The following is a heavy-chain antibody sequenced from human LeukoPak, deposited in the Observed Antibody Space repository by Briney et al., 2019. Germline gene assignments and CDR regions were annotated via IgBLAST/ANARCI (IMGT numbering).Heavy chain of an antibody. V-gene: IGHV3-74*01. CDR2: INSDGSYT. D-gene: IGHD7-27*01. Sequence: PGGSLRLSCTASGFTSSTHWMYWVRQVPGKGLVGVSRINSDGSYTSYADSVKGRFTISRDNANNTLYLQMNSLRAEDTAVYYCARDRHWGAFDFWGQGTMVIVPS. CDR1: GFTSSTHW. J-gene: IGHJ3*01. CDR3: ARDRHWGAFDF.